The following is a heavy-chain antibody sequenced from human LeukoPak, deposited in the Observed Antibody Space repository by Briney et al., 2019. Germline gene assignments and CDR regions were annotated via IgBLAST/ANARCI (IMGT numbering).Heavy chain of an antibody. J-gene: IGHJ4*02. D-gene: IGHD2-21*02. CDR3: AKDLGYCGGDCYSFIDY. CDR2: IWYDGSNK. CDR1: GFTFSSYG. Sequence: GGSLRLSCAASGFTFSSYGMHWVRQAPGKGLEWVAVIWYDGSNKYYADSVKGRFTISRDNSKNPLYLQMNSLRAEDTAVYYCAKDLGYCGGDCYSFIDYWGQGTLVTVSS. V-gene: IGHV3-33*06.